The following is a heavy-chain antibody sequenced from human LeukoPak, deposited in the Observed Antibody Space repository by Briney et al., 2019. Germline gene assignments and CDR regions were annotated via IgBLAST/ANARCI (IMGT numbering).Heavy chain of an antibody. CDR3: ARESVPRVKVLLWFGELCGIDV. Sequence: PSETLSLTCTVSGGSISSSSYYWGWIRQPPGKGLEWIGSIYYSGSTYYNPSLKSRVTISVDTSKNQFSLKLSSVTAADTAVYYCARESVPRVKVLLWFGELCGIDVWGQGTTVTVSS. CDR1: GGSISSSSYY. V-gene: IGHV4-39*07. CDR2: IYYSGST. J-gene: IGHJ6*02. D-gene: IGHD3-10*01.